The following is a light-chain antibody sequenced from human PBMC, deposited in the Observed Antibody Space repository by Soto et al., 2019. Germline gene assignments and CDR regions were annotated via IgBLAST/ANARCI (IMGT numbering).Light chain of an antibody. J-gene: IGKJ4*01. CDR2: DAS. CDR3: HQRSNWPLT. V-gene: IGKV3-11*01. CDR1: QSVSSY. Sequence: VLTQSPATLSLSPGRRATLSSRASQSVSSYLAWYQQKNGQAPRLFIYDASNRATGIPARFSGSGCGTDFTLTISSLEPEDFAVYYCHQRSNWPLTFGGGTKVDIK.